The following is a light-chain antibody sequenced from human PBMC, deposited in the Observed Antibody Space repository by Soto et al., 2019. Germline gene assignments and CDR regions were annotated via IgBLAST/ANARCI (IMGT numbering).Light chain of an antibody. CDR3: TSSTSSTTLV. CDR1: SSDVGGYNY. CDR2: DIS. Sequence: QSTLTQPASVSGSPGQSITISCTGTSSDVGGYNYVSWYQQHPGKAPKLMIYDISNRPSGVSNRFSGSTSGNTASLTISGHHADDAAYYYCTSSTSSTTLVFGTGTKLTVL. J-gene: IGLJ1*01. V-gene: IGLV2-14*01.